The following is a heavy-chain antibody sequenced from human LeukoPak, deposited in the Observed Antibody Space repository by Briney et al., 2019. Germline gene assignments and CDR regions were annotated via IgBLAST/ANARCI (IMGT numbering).Heavy chain of an antibody. D-gene: IGHD4-17*01. V-gene: IGHV4-61*02. CDR1: GGSISSGTYF. CDR2: IYRSGNT. Sequence: PSETLSLTCIVSGGSISSGTYFWNWIRQPAGKELEWIGRIYRSGNTNYNPSLKSRVTISVDTSKNQLSLKLSSVTAADTAVYYCARSPVTTWWFDPWGQGTLVTVSS. CDR3: ARSPVTTWWFDP. J-gene: IGHJ5*02.